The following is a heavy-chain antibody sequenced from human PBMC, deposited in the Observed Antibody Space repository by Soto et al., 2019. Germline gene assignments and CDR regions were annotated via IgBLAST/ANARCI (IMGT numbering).Heavy chain of an antibody. D-gene: IGHD3-3*01. CDR2: INPATGAA. CDR3: ARGGGVGVAGSAAFDM. Sequence: QLHLVQSGAVVKKPGASVTVSCSASGYPVTAYYMHWVRQAPGRGLEWMGGINPATGAAKYTQTFQGRVAMTRDTSTITVFMELSRRTSEDPAVFCCARGGGVGVAGSAAFDMGGQGTLVTVSS. J-gene: IGHJ3*02. CDR1: GYPVTAYY. V-gene: IGHV1-2*02.